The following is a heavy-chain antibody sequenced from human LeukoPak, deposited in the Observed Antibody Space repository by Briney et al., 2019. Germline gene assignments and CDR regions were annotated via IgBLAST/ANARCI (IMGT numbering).Heavy chain of an antibody. Sequence: GGSLRLSCAASGFTFIIDLMSWVRQARGKGLEWVANIKQGENEKYYVYAVKGRFTISRDTANNSLYLQMNSLRADDTAVCDCVILYRSYYHYWGQGTLVTVSS. CDR1: GFTFIIDL. D-gene: IGHD1-26*01. J-gene: IGHJ4*02. V-gene: IGHV3-7*03. CDR2: IKQGENEK. CDR3: VILYRSYYHY.